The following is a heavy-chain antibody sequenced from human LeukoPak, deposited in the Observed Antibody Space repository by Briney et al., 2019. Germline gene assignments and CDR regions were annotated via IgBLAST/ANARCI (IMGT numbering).Heavy chain of an antibody. V-gene: IGHV1-8*01. CDR3: ARGFFRITMVRGVIPYGMDV. Sequence: ASVKVSCTASGYTFTSYDINWVRQATGQGLERMGWMNPNSGNTGYAQKFQGRVTMTRNTSISTAYMELSSLRSEDTAVYYCARGFFRITMVRGVIPYGMDVWGQGTTVTVSS. J-gene: IGHJ6*02. D-gene: IGHD3-10*01. CDR2: MNPNSGNT. CDR1: GYTFTSYD.